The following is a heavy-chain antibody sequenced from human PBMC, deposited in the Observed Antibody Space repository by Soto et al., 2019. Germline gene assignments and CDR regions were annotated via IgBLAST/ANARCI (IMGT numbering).Heavy chain of an antibody. V-gene: IGHV3-21*06. CDR2: ISSTTSYV. J-gene: IGHJ5*01. CDR1: GFTVSSYG. CDR3: ARDPSEGRVGNWFES. Sequence: PGGSLRLSCAASGFTVSSYGMNWLRQAPGKGLEWVASISSTTSYVYYADSVKGRFSTSRDNAKNILYLEMYALRTEDTAVYYCARDPSEGRVGNWFESWGQGTLVTVSS. D-gene: IGHD2-2*01.